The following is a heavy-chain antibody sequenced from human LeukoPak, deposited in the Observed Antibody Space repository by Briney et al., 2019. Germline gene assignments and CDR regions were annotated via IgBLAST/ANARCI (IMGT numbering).Heavy chain of an antibody. CDR2: IYHSGST. CDR3: ARELGDSGSYYGSSGY. V-gene: IGHV4-30-2*01. Sequence: SQTLSLTCAVSGGSISSGGYSWSWIRQPPGKGLEWIGYIYHSGSTYYNPSLKSRVTISVDRSKNQFSLKLSSVTAADTAVYYCARELGDSGSYYGSSGYWGQGTLVTVSS. D-gene: IGHD1-26*01. CDR1: GGSISSGGYS. J-gene: IGHJ4*02.